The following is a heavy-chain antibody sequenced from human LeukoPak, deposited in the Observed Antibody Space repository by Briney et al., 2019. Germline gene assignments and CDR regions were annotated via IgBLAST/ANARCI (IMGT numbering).Heavy chain of an antibody. CDR2: IYYSGST. D-gene: IGHD3-22*01. V-gene: IGHV4-31*03. CDR3: ARAPTYYYDSSGPDPHNWFDP. Sequence: SETLSLTCTVSGGSISSGGYYWSWIRQHPGKGLEWIGYIYYSGSTYYNPSLKSRVTISVDTSKNQFSLKLSSVPAADTAVYYCARAPTYYYDSSGPDPHNWFDPWGQGTLVTVSS. J-gene: IGHJ5*02. CDR1: GGSISSGGYY.